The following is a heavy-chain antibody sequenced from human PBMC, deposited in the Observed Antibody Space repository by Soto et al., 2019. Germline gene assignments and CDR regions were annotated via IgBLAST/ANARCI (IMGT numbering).Heavy chain of an antibody. V-gene: IGHV4-59*08. CDR2: IYYSGST. CDR1: GGSISSYY. Sequence: SETLSLTCTVSGGSISSYYWSWIRQPPGKGLEWIGYIYYSGSTNYNPSLKGGVTISVDTYKNQFSLKLSSVTAADTAVYYCAMTSYNGVFNWFDPWGQGTQVTVSS. J-gene: IGHJ5*02. D-gene: IGHD3-10*01. CDR3: AMTSYNGVFNWFDP.